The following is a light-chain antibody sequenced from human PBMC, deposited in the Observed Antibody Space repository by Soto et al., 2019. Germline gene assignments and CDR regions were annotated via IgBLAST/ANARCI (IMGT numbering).Light chain of an antibody. J-gene: IGLJ1*01. CDR1: SSNIGAGYD. CDR3: QSYDSSLRVLYG. Sequence: QSALTQPPSVSGAPGQRVTISCTGSSSNIGAGYDVHWYQQLPGTAPKLLIYGNSNRPSGVPDRFSGSKSGTSASLAITGLQAEDEADYYCQSYDSSLRVLYGFGTGTKVTVL. V-gene: IGLV1-40*01. CDR2: GNS.